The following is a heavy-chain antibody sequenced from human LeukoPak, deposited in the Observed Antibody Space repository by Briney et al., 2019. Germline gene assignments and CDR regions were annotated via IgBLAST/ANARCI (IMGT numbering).Heavy chain of an antibody. CDR2: IHYSGVT. D-gene: IGHD2-15*01. CDR1: GGSITPYY. Sequence: PSETLSLTCTVSGGSITPYYWGWIRRPPGKGLEWIGYIHYSGVTKYSPSLKSRLSLSVDTSENQFSLNLRSVTAADTAVYYCARLTGLFQLLGRADSYYHFLDVWGQGTTVTVSS. CDR3: ARLTGLFQLLGRADSYYHFLDV. J-gene: IGHJ6*03. V-gene: IGHV4-59*12.